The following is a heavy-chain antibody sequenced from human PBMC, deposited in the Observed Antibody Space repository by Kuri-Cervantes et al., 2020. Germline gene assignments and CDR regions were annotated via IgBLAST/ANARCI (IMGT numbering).Heavy chain of an antibody. Sequence: ASVKVSCKASGYTFTSYAMHWVRQAPGQRLEWMGWINAGNGNTKYSQKFQGRVTITRDTSASTAYMELSSLRSDDTAVYYCARFNGDYDDPSPVDYWGQGTLVTVSS. CDR1: GYTFTSYA. CDR3: ARFNGDYDDPSPVDY. CDR2: INAGNGNT. J-gene: IGHJ4*02. V-gene: IGHV1-3*01. D-gene: IGHD4-17*01.